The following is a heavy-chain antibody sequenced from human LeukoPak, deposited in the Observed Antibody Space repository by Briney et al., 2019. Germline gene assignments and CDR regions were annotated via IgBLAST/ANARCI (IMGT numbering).Heavy chain of an antibody. CDR3: TTYVGATAY. Sequence: GGSLRLSCAASGFTFSSARMNWVRQAPGKGLEWVGRIKTKTDDGAADYSAPVKARFTISRDDSKTTLYLQMNGLKTEDTAIYYCTTYVGATAYWGQGTQVTVSS. D-gene: IGHD1-26*01. V-gene: IGHV3-15*01. CDR2: IKTKTDDGAA. J-gene: IGHJ4*02. CDR1: GFTFSSAR.